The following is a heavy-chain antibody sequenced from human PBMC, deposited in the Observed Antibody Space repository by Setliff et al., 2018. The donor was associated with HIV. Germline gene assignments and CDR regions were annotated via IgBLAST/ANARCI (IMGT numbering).Heavy chain of an antibody. V-gene: IGHV4-39*07. CDR3: VTVKRSADYVDS. J-gene: IGHJ4*02. Sequence: SETLSLTCIVSGGSISSNYYYWGWIRQPPGKGLEWIGSVFHDGFTDYNPSLKSRVTISIDTSKNHFSLELNFVTAADTAMYYCVTVKRSADYVDSWGQGTLVTVSS. CDR1: GGSISSNYYY. CDR2: VFHDGFT.